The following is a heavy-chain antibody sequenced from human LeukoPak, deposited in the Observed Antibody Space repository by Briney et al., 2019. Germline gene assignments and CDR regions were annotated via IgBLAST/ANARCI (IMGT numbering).Heavy chain of an antibody. Sequence: GGSLRLSCAASGFTFSSYAMSWVRQAPGKGREWVSAISGSGGSTYYAASVKCRFTISRDNARNTLSLQMNSPTIEDTAVYYCVVVVDPPDSDGFDVWGQGTMITVSS. CDR3: VVVVDPPDSDGFDV. J-gene: IGHJ3*01. CDR1: GFTFSSYA. D-gene: IGHD2-21*02. CDR2: ISGSGGST. V-gene: IGHV3-23*01.